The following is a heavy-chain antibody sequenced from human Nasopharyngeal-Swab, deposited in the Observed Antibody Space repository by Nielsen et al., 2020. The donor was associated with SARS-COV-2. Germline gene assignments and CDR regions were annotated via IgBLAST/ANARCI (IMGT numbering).Heavy chain of an antibody. CDR3: ATDYYDSSGAHGVFDY. CDR2: ISSSGSTI. CDR1: GFRDYS. J-gene: IGHJ4*02. V-gene: IGHV3-21*04. Sequence: GESLKISCVDSGFRDYSMNWVRQAPGKGLEWVSSISSSGSTIYYADSVKGRFTISRDNAKNSLYLQMNSLRAEDTAVYYCATDYYDSSGAHGVFDYWGQGTLVTVSS. D-gene: IGHD3-22*01.